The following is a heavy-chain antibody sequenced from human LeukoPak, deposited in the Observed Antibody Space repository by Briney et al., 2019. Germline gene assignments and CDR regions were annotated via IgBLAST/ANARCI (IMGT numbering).Heavy chain of an antibody. CDR3: ARSAGHFDY. CDR1: GDSLSSSSAA. CDR2: TYYRSKWHN. J-gene: IGHJ4*02. Sequence: SQTLSLTCVISGDSLSSSSAAWNWIRQSPSRGLEWLGRTYYRSKWHNDYTLSVKSRITINPDTSKNQFSLQLNSVTPEDMAVYYCARSAGHFDYWGQGTLVTVSS. V-gene: IGHV6-1*01.